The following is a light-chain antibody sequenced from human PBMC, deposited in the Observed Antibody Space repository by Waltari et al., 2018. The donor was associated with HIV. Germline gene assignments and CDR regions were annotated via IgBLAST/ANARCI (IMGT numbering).Light chain of an antibody. CDR2: GNN. V-gene: IGLV1-51*01. J-gene: IGLJ3*02. Sequence: QSVLPQPPSVSAAPGQTVPISCSGSSSNIGDHDVSWYQQLPGTAPQLRIYGNNKRPSGTPDRFSGSKSGTSATLGITGLQTGDEADYYCGTWDSSLSAVFGGGTKLTVL. CDR1: SSNIGDHD. CDR3: GTWDSSLSAV.